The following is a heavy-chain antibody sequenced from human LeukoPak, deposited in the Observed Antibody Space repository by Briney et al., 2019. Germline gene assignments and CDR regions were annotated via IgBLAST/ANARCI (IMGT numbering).Heavy chain of an antibody. Sequence: ASMKVSCKASGYTFTGYYIHWVRHAPGQGLEWMGWINPNSGDTNYAQKFQGRVTMTSDTSISTAYMELSWLGSDDTAVYYCARAPEMEGNWFDPWGQGTLLTVSS. V-gene: IGHV1-2*02. CDR2: INPNSGDT. CDR1: GYTFTGYY. D-gene: IGHD1-1*01. J-gene: IGHJ5*02. CDR3: ARAPEMEGNWFDP.